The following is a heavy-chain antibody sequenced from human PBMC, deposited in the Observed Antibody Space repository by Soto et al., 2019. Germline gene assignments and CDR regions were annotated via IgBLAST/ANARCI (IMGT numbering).Heavy chain of an antibody. CDR1: GFTFSTYW. V-gene: IGHV3-74*01. D-gene: IGHD3-22*01. J-gene: IGHJ3*01. CDR2: ISLDGSRT. Sequence: EVQLVESGGGLVQPGGSLRLSCAVSGFTFSTYWMHWVRQVPWKGLVWVSRISLDGSRTSYADSVKGRFTISRDNAKNTLYLQMRSLRAEDSAVYFCVRDRDFYDGRGYASPGDAFDVWGQGTVVSVSS. CDR3: VRDRDFYDGRGYASPGDAFDV.